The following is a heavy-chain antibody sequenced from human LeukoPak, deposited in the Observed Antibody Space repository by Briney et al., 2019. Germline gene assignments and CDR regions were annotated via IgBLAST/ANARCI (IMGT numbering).Heavy chain of an antibody. Sequence: SETLSLTCTVSGGSISSGGYYWSWIRQHPGKGLEWIGYIYYSGSTYYNPSLKSRVTISVDTSKNQFSLKLSSVTAADTAVYYCARAHYDFWSGYYPENWFDPWGQGTLVTVSS. CDR3: ARAHYDFWSGYYPENWFDP. D-gene: IGHD3-3*01. V-gene: IGHV4-31*03. J-gene: IGHJ5*02. CDR2: IYYSGST. CDR1: GGSISSGGYY.